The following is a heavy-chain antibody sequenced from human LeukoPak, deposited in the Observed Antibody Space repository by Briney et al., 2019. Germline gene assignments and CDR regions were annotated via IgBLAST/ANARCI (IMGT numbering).Heavy chain of an antibody. CDR1: GGSFSGYY. Sequence: SETLSLTCAVYGGSFSGYYWSWIRQPPAKGLEWIGEINHSGSTNYHPSLKSRVTISVDTSKNQFTLKLSSVTAAGTAVYYCERGVTQGTELYSYDMDVWGKGTTLTVSS. D-gene: IGHD4-23*01. V-gene: IGHV4-34*01. CDR2: INHSGST. CDR3: ERGVTQGTELYSYDMDV. J-gene: IGHJ6*04.